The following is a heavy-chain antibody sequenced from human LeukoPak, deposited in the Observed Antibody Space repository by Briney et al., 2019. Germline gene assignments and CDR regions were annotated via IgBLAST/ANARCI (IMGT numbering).Heavy chain of an antibody. V-gene: IGHV4-59*01. D-gene: IGHD4-17*01. CDR3: ARSTVTTHGMDV. Sequence: SETLSVTCTVSGGSISSYYWSWIRQPPGKGLEWIGYIYYGGSTSYNPSLKSRVTISVDTSKNQFSLKLSSVTAADTAVYYCARSTVTTHGMDVWGQGTTGTLSS. J-gene: IGHJ6*02. CDR1: GGSISSYY. CDR2: IYYGGST.